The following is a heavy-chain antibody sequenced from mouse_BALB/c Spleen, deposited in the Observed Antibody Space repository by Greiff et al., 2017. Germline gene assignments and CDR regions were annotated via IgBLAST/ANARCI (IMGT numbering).Heavy chain of an antibody. CDR1: GFTFSDYY. D-gene: IGHD1-1*01. J-gene: IGHJ2*01. Sequence: DVKLVESGGGLVKPGGSLKLSCAASGFTFSDYYMYWVRQTPEKRLEWVATISDGGSYTYYPDSVKGRFTISRDNAKNNLYLQMSSLKSEDTAMYYCARVYSTHIDYWGQGTTLTVSS. CDR2: ISDGGSYT. V-gene: IGHV5-4*02. CDR3: ARVYSTHIDY.